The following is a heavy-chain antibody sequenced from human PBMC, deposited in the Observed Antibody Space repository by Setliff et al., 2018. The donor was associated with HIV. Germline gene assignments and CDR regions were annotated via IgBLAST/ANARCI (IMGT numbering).Heavy chain of an antibody. D-gene: IGHD2-15*01. CDR3: ARRAESTTTWFSSWYPYDMDV. CDR2: VYYSGDI. V-gene: IGHV4-39*01. CDR1: GVSFSTNMYY. J-gene: IGHJ6*02. Sequence: SETLSLTCSVSGVSFSTNMYYWGWIRQPPGKGLEWVGSVYYSGDIFYNPSLKSRVTISLDSSKNQLSLRLKSVTAADTAVYFCARRAESTTTWFSSWYPYDMDVWGQGTTVTVSS.